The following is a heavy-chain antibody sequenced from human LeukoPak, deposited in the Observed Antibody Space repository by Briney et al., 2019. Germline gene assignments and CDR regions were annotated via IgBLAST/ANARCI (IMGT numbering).Heavy chain of an antibody. Sequence: GGSVNLSFQASGCTFISISWNGFGQAPGRGRHGVSPINSSSINIYNADTVNGRFTISRDNAKNSLYMQMKSPRAEDTAVYYCARDRRRSRAARATNVDYMDVWGKGTTVTVSS. CDR2: INSSSINI. CDR3: ARDRRRSRAARATNVDYMDV. V-gene: IGHV3-21*01. J-gene: IGHJ6*03. D-gene: IGHD6-6*01. CDR1: GCTFISIS.